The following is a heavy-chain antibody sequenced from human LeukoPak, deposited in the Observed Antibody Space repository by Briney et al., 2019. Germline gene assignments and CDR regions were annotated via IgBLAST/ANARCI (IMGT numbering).Heavy chain of an antibody. CDR2: IYCSGST. V-gene: IGHV4-39*07. D-gene: IGHD6-6*01. CDR3: AKKGAAEYSSSSMGFDP. Sequence: SETLSLTCTVSGGSISSSSYYWRWIRQPPGKGLEWIGSIYCSGSTYYNPSLKRRVTISVDTSKNQVSLKLSSVTAADTAVYDCAKKGAAEYSSSSMGFDPWGQGTLVTVSS. J-gene: IGHJ5*02. CDR1: GGSISSSSYY.